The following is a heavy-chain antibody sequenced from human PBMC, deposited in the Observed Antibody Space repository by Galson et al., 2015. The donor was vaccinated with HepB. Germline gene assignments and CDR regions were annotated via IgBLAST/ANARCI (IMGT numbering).Heavy chain of an antibody. V-gene: IGHV4-34*01. Sequence: TLSLTCAVYGGSFSGYYWSWIRQPPGKGLEWIGEINHSGSTNYNPSLKSRVTISVDTSKNQFSLKLTSVTAADTAVYYCARLHRIAAAATYYYYDMDVWGQGTTVTVSS. CDR1: GGSFSGYY. J-gene: IGHJ6*02. D-gene: IGHD6-13*01. CDR2: INHSGST. CDR3: ARLHRIAAAATYYYYDMDV.